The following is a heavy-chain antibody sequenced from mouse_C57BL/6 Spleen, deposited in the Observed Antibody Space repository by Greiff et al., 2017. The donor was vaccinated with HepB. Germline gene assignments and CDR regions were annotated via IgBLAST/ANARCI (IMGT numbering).Heavy chain of an antibody. V-gene: IGHV1-69*01. CDR1: GYTFTSYW. CDR2: IDPSDSYT. Sequence: QVQLQQPGAELVMPGASVKLSCKASGYTFTSYWMHWVKQRPGQGLEWIGKIDPSDSYTNYNQKFKGKSTLTVDKSAITAYLQCSSLTSEDSAVYYCSRLGGSSGDWFAYWGQGTLVSVSA. D-gene: IGHD1-1*01. CDR3: SRLGGSSGDWFAY. J-gene: IGHJ3*01.